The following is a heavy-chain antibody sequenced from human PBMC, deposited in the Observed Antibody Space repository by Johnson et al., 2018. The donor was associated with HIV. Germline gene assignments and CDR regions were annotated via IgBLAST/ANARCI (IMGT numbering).Heavy chain of an antibody. CDR1: GFTFISYA. CDR3: ANTSPGSGSFGAFDI. CDR2: ISGSGGST. J-gene: IGHJ3*02. V-gene: IGHV3-23*04. Sequence: MLLVESGGGLVQPGGSLRLSCAASGFTFISYAMSWVRQAPGKGLEWVSTISGSGGSTYYADSVKGRFSVSRDNCKNTLYLQMNSLRAEDTAVYYCANTSPGSGSFGAFDIWGQGTMVTVSS. D-gene: IGHD3-10*01.